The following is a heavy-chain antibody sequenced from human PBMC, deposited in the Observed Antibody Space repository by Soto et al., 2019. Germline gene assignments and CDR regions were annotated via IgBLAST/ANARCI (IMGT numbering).Heavy chain of an antibody. CDR3: AKDPSHNWKYSYFDH. D-gene: IGHD1-7*01. V-gene: IGHV3-23*01. J-gene: IGHJ4*02. Sequence: HPGGSLRLSCAASGFTFSSHAMNWVRQAPGKGLEWVSGISGSGGITYYADSVKGRFTISRDNSKNTLYLQINSLGAEDTAVYYCAKDPSHNWKYSYFDHWGQGTPVTVSS. CDR2: ISGSGGIT. CDR1: GFTFSSHA.